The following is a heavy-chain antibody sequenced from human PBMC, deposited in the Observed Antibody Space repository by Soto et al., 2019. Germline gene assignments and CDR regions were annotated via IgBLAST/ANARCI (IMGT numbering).Heavy chain of an antibody. J-gene: IGHJ4*02. D-gene: IGHD2-15*01. CDR3: ARGINTAFDI. CDR2: TFYRSKWYR. CDR1: GDGFSSSSVA. V-gene: IGHV6-1*01. Sequence: QVQLQQSGSGLVKPSQTLSLTCVMSGDGFSSSSVAWNWFRQSPSRGLEWLGRTFYRSKWYREYAVSVKSRITITPDASKNQFSLQLNSVSPEDTALYYCARGINTAFDIWGQGTLVTVSS.